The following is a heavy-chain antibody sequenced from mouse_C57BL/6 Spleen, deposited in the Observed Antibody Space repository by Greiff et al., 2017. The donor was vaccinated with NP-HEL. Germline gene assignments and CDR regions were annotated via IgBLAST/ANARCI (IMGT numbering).Heavy chain of an antibody. CDR1: GYTFTDYY. V-gene: IGHV1-26*01. CDR2: INPNNGGT. CDR3: EREGTTVVADWYFDV. J-gene: IGHJ1*03. D-gene: IGHD1-1*01. Sequence: EVQLQQSGPELVKPGASVKISCKASGYTFTDYYMNWVKQSHGKSLEWIGDINPNNGGTSYNQKFKGKDTLTVDKSASTAYMELRSLTSEDSAVYDCEREGTTVVADWYFDVWGTGTTVTVSS.